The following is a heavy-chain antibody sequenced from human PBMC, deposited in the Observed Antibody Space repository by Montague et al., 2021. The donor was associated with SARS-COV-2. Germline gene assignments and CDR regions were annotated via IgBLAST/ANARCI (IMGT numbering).Heavy chain of an antibody. CDR1: GFTFSNIW. Sequence: SCAASGFTFSNIWMSWVRQAPGKGLEWVANIKPDESEKNYVDSVKGRFSISRDNAKNSLYLQMDNLRAEDTAIYYCAKNGGAHGLDVWGQGTSVSVS. D-gene: IGHD4-23*01. J-gene: IGHJ6*02. CDR3: AKNGGAHGLDV. CDR2: IKPDESEK. V-gene: IGHV3-7*01.